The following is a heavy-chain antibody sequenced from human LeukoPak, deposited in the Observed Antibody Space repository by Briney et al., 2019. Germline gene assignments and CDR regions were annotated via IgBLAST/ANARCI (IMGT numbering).Heavy chain of an antibody. D-gene: IGHD2-2*01. CDR1: GFTFSSYW. CDR3: AREGRYCSSASCSYFDY. V-gene: IGHV3-7*01. CDR2: IKQDGSEK. Sequence: GGSLRLSCAASGFTFSSYWMSWVRQAPGKGLEWVANIKQDGSEKYYVDSVKGRFTISRDNAKNSLYLQMNSLRAEDTAVYYCAREGRYCSSASCSYFDYWGQGTLVTVSS. J-gene: IGHJ4*02.